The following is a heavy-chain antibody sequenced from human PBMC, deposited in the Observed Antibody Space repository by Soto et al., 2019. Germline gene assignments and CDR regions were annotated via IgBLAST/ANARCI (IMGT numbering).Heavy chain of an antibody. CDR2: ISVEGGCK. J-gene: IGHJ4*02. V-gene: IGHV3-30*04. CDR3: VKAAGIAADGSSQGVR. Sequence: QVQLVESGGGVVQPGRSLRLSCEASGFAIRSNAIHWVRQAPGKGLEWVAVISVEGGCKYYADSVRGRFTVSRDNTKNTVVHHMDSMTGEDAALYYCVKAAGIAADGSSQGVRWGQGTLVTVSS. D-gene: IGHD6-13*01. CDR1: GFAIRSNA.